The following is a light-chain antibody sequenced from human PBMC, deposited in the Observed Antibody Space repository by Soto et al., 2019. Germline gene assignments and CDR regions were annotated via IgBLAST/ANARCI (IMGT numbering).Light chain of an antibody. CDR3: QSYDSSNRV. J-gene: IGLJ2*01. CDR1: SGNIAYNY. CDR2: EDH. V-gene: IGLV6-57*04. Sequence: NFMLTQPPSVSESPGKTVTISCTRSSGNIAYNYVQCYQQRQRSAPTTVIYEDHQRPSGVPDRFSGSIDSSSNAASLTIGGLTSEDDADYYCQSYDSSNRVFGGGTKLTVL.